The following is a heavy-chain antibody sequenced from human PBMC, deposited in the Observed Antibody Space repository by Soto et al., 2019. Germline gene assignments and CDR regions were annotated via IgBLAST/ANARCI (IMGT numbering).Heavy chain of an antibody. V-gene: IGHV3-21*01. Sequence: VESLRLSCAASGFTFRSFTMNWVRQAPGKGLEWVSTISSNSAYIYYTDALRGRFTISRDNAKNSLHLQMNSLRAEDTAVYYCTRDASRDSSARGWFDPWGPGTLVTVSS. CDR3: TRDASRDSSARGWFDP. D-gene: IGHD6-13*01. CDR1: GFTFRSFT. J-gene: IGHJ5*02. CDR2: ISSNSAYI.